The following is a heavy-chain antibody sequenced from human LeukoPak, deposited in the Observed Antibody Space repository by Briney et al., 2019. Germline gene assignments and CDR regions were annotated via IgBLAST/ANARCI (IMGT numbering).Heavy chain of an antibody. V-gene: IGHV1-18*01. Sequence: ASVKVSCTASGYNFFTYGITWVRQAPGQGLEWMGWISPHNGNANYAQKFQDRVIMTTDTSTNTAFMEGRSLRSDHTAMYYCATGALISSRDYLFFFAYRGPGSLVTVSS. CDR2: ISPHNGNA. J-gene: IGHJ4*01. CDR1: GYNFFTYG. CDR3: ATGALISSRDYLFFFAY. D-gene: IGHD3-16*01.